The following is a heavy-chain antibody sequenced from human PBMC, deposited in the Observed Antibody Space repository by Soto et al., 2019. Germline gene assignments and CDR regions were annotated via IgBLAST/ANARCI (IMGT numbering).Heavy chain of an antibody. J-gene: IGHJ6*02. CDR1: GFSFSTST. CDR2: ISSGSTTI. D-gene: IGHD1-1*01. Sequence: GGSLRLSCAASGFSFSTSTMNWVRQAPGKGLEWVSYISSGSTTIYYADSVKGRFTISRDNGKNSLYLQMNSLRDEDTAVYYCARVRRNDASDYYGMDVWGQGTTVTVSS. CDR3: ARVRRNDASDYYGMDV. V-gene: IGHV3-48*02.